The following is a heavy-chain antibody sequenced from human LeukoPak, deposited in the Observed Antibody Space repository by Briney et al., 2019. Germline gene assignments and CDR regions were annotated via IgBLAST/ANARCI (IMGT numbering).Heavy chain of an antibody. CDR3: ARAGSGALRD. V-gene: IGHV4-4*07. CDR2: IYTSGGT. Sequence: SETLSLTCNVSGGSISSYYWSWIRHPAAKGLEWIGLIYTSGGTNYNPSLKNRVTMSVDTAKNQFSLKLSSVTAADTAVYYCARAGSGALRDWGQGTLVTVSS. J-gene: IGHJ4*02. CDR1: GGSISSYY. D-gene: IGHD3-10*01.